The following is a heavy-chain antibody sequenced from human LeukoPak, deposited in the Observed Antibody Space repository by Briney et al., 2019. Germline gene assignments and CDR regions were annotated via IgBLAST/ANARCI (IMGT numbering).Heavy chain of an antibody. D-gene: IGHD3-22*01. J-gene: IGHJ4*02. CDR2: IKSNPDGGTT. Sequence: GSLRLSCVASGFTFTNAWMSWVRQAPGKGLEWGGHIKSNPDGGTTDYTAPLKGRFIISRDDSKHTLYLQMNSLKTDDTAVYFCAKYDTSVNFDYWGQGTLVTVSS. CDR1: GFTFTNAW. V-gene: IGHV3-15*01. CDR3: AKYDTSVNFDY.